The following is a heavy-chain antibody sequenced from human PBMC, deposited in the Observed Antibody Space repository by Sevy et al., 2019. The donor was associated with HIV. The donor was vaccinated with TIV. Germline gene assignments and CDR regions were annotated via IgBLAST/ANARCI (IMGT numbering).Heavy chain of an antibody. CDR1: GFTFSVYS. Sequence: GGSLRLSCAASGFTFSVYSMNWVRQAPGKGLEWVANIKRDGSDKHYVDSVEGRLTISRDNGKNLLYLQMNSLRVEDTAVYYCAHETIGRFDSWGQGTLVTVSS. D-gene: IGHD3-16*01. CDR3: AHETIGRFDS. J-gene: IGHJ4*02. V-gene: IGHV3-7*01. CDR2: IKRDGSDK.